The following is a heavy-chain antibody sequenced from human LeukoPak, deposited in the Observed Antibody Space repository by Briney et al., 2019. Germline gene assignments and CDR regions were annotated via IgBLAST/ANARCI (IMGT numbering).Heavy chain of an antibody. CDR1: GFTVSSKY. D-gene: IGHD3-3*01. CDR3: ARPPSITTPYYGMDV. Sequence: PGGSLRLSCAASGFTVSSKYMSCVRQAPGKGLKWVSVIFNGGSTYYADSVKGRFTISRDNAEKSLYLQMSSLRAEDTAVYYCARPPSITTPYYGMDVWGQGTTVTVSS. J-gene: IGHJ6*02. CDR2: IFNGGST. V-gene: IGHV3-66*04.